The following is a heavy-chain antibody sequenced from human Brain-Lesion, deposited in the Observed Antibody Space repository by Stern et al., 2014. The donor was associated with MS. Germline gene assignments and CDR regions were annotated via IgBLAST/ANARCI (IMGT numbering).Heavy chain of an antibody. D-gene: IGHD1-26*01. CDR3: VRPDIMGTIWN. CDR1: GGSITSSSYY. V-gene: IGHV4-39*01. Sequence: VQLVESGPGLVKPSETLSLTCTVSGGSITSSSYYWGWIRQPPGRGLEYIGTVYYTGSTFYDPSLKSRVTISVDTSKNQVDLRLTSVTAADTAVYYCVRPDIMGTIWNWGQGTLVTVSS. J-gene: IGHJ4*02. CDR2: VYYTGST.